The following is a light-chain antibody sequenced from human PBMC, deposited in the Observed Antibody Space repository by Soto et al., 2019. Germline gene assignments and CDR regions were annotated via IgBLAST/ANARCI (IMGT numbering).Light chain of an antibody. CDR3: QHYYNLPIT. V-gene: IGKV1-33*01. J-gene: IGKJ4*01. CDR1: QDISNY. Sequence: DIQMTQSPSSLSASVGDRVTITCQASQDISNYLNWYQQKPGKAHKLLIYDASNLETGVPSRFSGSGSGTDFTFTISSLQPEDIATYYCQHYYNLPITFGGGTKVEIK. CDR2: DAS.